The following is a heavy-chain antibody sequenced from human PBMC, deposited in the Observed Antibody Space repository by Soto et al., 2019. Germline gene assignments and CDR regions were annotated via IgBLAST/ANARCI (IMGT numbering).Heavy chain of an antibody. CDR3: AGSPCDSSWFNFDY. CDR2: IYYSETT. V-gene: IGHV4-30-4*01. Sequence: SETLSLTCTVSGGSISSGDYYWSWIRQPPGKGLEWIGYIYYSETTYYNPSLKSRLIISVDTSKNQFSLKLSSVTAADTAVYYCAGSPCDSSWFNFDYWGQGTLVTVSS. CDR1: GGSISSGDYY. J-gene: IGHJ4*02. D-gene: IGHD6-13*01.